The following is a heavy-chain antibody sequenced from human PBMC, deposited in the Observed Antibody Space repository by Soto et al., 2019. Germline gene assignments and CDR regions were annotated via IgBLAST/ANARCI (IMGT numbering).Heavy chain of an antibody. CDR3: ARDDILTGSDY. D-gene: IGHD3-9*01. CDR2: INPSGGST. CDR1: GYTFTSYY. Sequence: QVQLVQSGAEVKKPGASVKVSCKTSGYTFTSYYMHWVRQAPGQGLEWMGIINPSGGSTSYAQKFQGRVTMTRDTSTSTVYMELSSLRSEDTAVYYCARDDILTGSDYWGQGTLVTVSS. V-gene: IGHV1-46*03. J-gene: IGHJ4*02.